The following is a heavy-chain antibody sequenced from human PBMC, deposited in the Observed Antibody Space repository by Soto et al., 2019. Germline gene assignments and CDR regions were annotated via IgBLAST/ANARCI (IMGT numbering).Heavy chain of an antibody. D-gene: IGHD3-10*01. J-gene: IGHJ4*02. Sequence: QVQLVESGGGLVKPGGSLRLSCAAYGFTFSDYYMSWIRQAPGKGLEWVAYISSSSKYTNYADSVTGRFTISRDNAKNSLYLQMNSLRVDDTAVYYCARGYYGSGSPPHFDYWGQGALFTVSS. CDR3: ARGYYGSGSPPHFDY. V-gene: IGHV3-11*05. CDR2: ISSSSKYT. CDR1: GFTFSDYY.